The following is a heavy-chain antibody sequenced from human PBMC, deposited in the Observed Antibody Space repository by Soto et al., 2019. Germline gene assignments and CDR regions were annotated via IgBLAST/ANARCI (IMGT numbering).Heavy chain of an antibody. Sequence: GGSLRLSCAASGFTFSTSNMNWVRQAPGKGLEWVSTISGSGGHTYYADSVKGRFVVSRDNDKNTVYLHMSSLTGEDTAVYFCAKIEMGWFAHWGQGTQVTVSS. D-gene: IGHD2-8*01. V-gene: IGHV3-23*01. CDR2: ISGSGGHT. CDR1: GFTFSTSN. J-gene: IGHJ5*02. CDR3: AKIEMGWFAH.